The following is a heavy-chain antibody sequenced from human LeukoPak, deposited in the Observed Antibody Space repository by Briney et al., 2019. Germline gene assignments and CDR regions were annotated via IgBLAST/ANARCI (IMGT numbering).Heavy chain of an antibody. J-gene: IGHJ4*02. Sequence: GGSLRLSCAASGFTFSSFWMSWVRQAPGKGLEWVAHIQQDGSQIYYVDSVKGRFTISRDNAKNSLYLDMNGLRAEDTAVYYCARHYYDSGNYYLFDYWGQGTLVTVSS. D-gene: IGHD3-10*01. V-gene: IGHV3-7*01. CDR2: IQQDGSQI. CDR1: GFTFSSFW. CDR3: ARHYYDSGNYYLFDY.